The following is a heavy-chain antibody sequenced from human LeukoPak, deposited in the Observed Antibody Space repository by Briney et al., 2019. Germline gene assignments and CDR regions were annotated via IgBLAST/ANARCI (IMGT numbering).Heavy chain of an antibody. CDR2: INHSGST. CDR1: GGSFSGYY. J-gene: IGHJ3*02. CDR3: AKGEGLRYFDWPLDAFDI. Sequence: SETLSLTCAVYGGSFSGYYWSWIRQPPGKGLEWIGEINHSGSTNYNPSLKSRVTISVDTSKNQFSLKLSSVTAADTAVYYCAKGEGLRYFDWPLDAFDIWGQGTMVTVSS. D-gene: IGHD3-9*01. V-gene: IGHV4-34*01.